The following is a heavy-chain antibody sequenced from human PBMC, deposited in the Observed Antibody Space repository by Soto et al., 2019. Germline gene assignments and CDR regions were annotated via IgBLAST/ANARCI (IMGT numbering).Heavy chain of an antibody. CDR1: GYTFTSYG. V-gene: IGHV1-18*01. CDR3: ARTYYDFWSGYYTGWYFGL. J-gene: IGHJ2*01. D-gene: IGHD3-3*01. CDR2: ISAYNGNT. Sequence: GASVKVSCKASGYTFTSYGISWVRQAPGQGLEWMGWISAYNGNTNYAQKLQGRVTMTTDTSTSTAYMELRSLRSDDTAVYYCARTYYDFWSGYYTGWYFGLWGRRTLVPVSS.